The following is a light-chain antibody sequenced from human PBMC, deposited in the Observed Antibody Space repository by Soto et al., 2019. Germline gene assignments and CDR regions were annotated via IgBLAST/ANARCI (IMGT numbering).Light chain of an antibody. CDR3: QQCGSSST. CDR1: QTFSNSF. CDR2: GAS. J-gene: IGKJ5*01. Sequence: EIVLTQSPGTLSLSPGERATLSCRASQTFSNSFLSWFQQIPGQAPRLRIYGASMRATGIPDRFSGSGSGTDFTLPISRLEPEDFAVYYCQQCGSSSTFGQGTRLEI. V-gene: IGKV3-20*01.